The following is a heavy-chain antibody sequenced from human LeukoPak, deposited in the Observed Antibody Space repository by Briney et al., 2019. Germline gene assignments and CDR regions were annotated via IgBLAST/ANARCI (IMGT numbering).Heavy chain of an antibody. CDR1: GGSISSGDSY. CDR3: AREGGYDFWSGYYTKNYYYYYMDV. CDR2: IYTSGST. V-gene: IGHV4-61*02. Sequence: SETLSLTCTVSGGSISSGDSYWTWIRQPAGKGLEWIGLIYTSGSTNYNPSLKSRVTISVDTSKNQFSLKLSSVTAADTAVYYCAREGGYDFWSGYYTKNYYYYYMDVWGKGTTVTVSS. D-gene: IGHD3-3*01. J-gene: IGHJ6*03.